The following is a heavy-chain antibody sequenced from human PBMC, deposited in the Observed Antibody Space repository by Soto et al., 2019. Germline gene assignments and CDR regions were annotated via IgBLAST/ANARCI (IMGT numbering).Heavy chain of an antibody. J-gene: IGHJ5*02. Sequence: EVQLLESGGGLVQPGGSLRLSCAASGFTFSSYAMSWVRQAPGKGLEWVSAISGSGGSTYYADSVKGRFTISRDNSKNTLYLQMNSLRAEDTAVYYCAKELGRYSSSLMWFDPWGQGTLVTVSS. CDR3: AKELGRYSSSLMWFDP. V-gene: IGHV3-23*01. CDR2: ISGSGGST. D-gene: IGHD6-6*01. CDR1: GFTFSSYA.